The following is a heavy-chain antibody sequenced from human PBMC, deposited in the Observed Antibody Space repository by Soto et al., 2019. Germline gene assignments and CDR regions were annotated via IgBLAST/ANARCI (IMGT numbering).Heavy chain of an antibody. CDR1: GDSVASNSAV. Sequence: SQTFSPTCAISGDSVASNSAVWNWIRSSPSRGLEGVGRTYYRSNWRHDYAVSVKSRITVNPDTSKNHCSLQLNSVTPYDTAVYYCARGVAGSGFDLWGQGTLVTVSS. V-gene: IGHV6-1*01. D-gene: IGHD6-19*01. J-gene: IGHJ4*02. CDR3: ARGVAGSGFDL. CDR2: TYYRSNWRH.